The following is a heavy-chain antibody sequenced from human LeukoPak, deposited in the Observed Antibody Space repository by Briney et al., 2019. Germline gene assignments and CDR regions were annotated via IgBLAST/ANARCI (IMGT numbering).Heavy chain of an antibody. J-gene: IGHJ6*03. CDR1: GGSISSGSYY. Sequence: PSQTLSLTCTVSGGSISSGSYYWSWIRQPAGKGLEWIGRIYTSGSTNYNPSLKSRVTMSVDTSKNQFSLKLSSVTAADTAVYYCARVAPYYYYMDVWGKGTTVTVSS. V-gene: IGHV4-61*02. CDR2: IYTSGST. CDR3: ARVAPYYYYMDV.